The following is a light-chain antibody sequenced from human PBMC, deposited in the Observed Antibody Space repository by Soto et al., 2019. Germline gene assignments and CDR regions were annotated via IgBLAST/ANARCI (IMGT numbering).Light chain of an antibody. CDR3: LQYGSSPPLT. Sequence: EIVMTQSPATLSVSPGERATLSCRASQSVSSNLAWYQQKPGQAPRLLIYGASTRATGIPARFSGSGSGTEFTLTISSLQSEDFAVYYCLQYGSSPPLTFGGGTKVEIK. V-gene: IGKV3-15*01. CDR1: QSVSSN. J-gene: IGKJ4*01. CDR2: GAS.